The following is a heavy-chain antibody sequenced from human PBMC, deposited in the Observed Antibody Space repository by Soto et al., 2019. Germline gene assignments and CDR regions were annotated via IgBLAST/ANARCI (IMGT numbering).Heavy chain of an antibody. D-gene: IGHD3-22*01. CDR1: GFTFSSYG. CDR3: ARSADSSGYYYLDY. Sequence: QVQLVESGGGVVQPGRSLRLSCAASGFTFSSYGMHWVRQAPGKGLEWVAVIWYDGSNKYYADSVKGRFTISRDNSKNTLYLQMNSLRAEDTAVYYCARSADSSGYYYLDYWGQGTLVTVSS. V-gene: IGHV3-33*01. J-gene: IGHJ4*02. CDR2: IWYDGSNK.